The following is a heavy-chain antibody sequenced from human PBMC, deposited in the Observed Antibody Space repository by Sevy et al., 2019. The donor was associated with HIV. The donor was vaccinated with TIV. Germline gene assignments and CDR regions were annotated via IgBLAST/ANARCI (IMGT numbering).Heavy chain of an antibody. J-gene: IGHJ6*03. CDR3: AREADCTSSSCHFYYYYYMDV. Sequence: GGSLRLSCAASGFTFSNYWMSWVRQAPGKGLEWVANIKQGGSEKYYVDSVKGRFTISRDNAKNSLYLQMNSLRVEDTAVYYCAREADCTSSSCHFYYYYYMDVWGKGTTVTVSS. D-gene: IGHD2-2*01. CDR2: IKQGGSEK. V-gene: IGHV3-7*01. CDR1: GFTFSNYW.